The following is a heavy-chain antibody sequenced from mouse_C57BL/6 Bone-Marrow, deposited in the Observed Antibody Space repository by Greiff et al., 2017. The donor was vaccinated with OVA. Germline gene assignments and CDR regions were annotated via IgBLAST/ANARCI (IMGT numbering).Heavy chain of an antibody. CDR1: GFTFSSYA. J-gene: IGHJ2*01. V-gene: IGHV5-4*01. Sequence: EVQRVESGGGLVKPGGSLKLSCAASGFTFSSYAMSWVRQTPEKRLEWVATISDGGSYTYYPDNVKGRFTISRDNAKNNLYLQMSHLKSEDTAMYYCARDERGLDHYFDYWGQGTTLTVSS. CDR2: ISDGGSYT. CDR3: ARDERGLDHYFDY.